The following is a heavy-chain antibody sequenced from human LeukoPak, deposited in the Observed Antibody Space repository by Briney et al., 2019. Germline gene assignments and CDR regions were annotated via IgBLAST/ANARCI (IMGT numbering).Heavy chain of an antibody. Sequence: PGGSLRLSCAASGFSFSNYAMSWVRQAPGKGLEWVSTISDSGDSTYYADSVKGRFTISRDNSENTLYLQVNSLRAEDTAVYYCAKGAASGSYSHYWGQGTLVTVSS. CDR3: AKGAASGSYSHY. J-gene: IGHJ4*02. CDR2: ISDSGDST. V-gene: IGHV3-23*01. CDR1: GFSFSNYA. D-gene: IGHD1-26*01.